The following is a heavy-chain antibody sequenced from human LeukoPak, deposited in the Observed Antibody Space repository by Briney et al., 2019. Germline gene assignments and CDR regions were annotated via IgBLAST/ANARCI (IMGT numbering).Heavy chain of an antibody. Sequence: SETLSLTCTVSGGSISSYYWSWIRQPPGKGLEWIGYIYHSGSTYYNPSLKSRVTISVDRSKNQFSLKLSSVTAADTAVYYCARGDSSYFDYWGQGTLVTVSS. D-gene: IGHD3-22*01. CDR2: IYHSGST. CDR1: GGSISSYY. CDR3: ARGDSSYFDY. J-gene: IGHJ4*02. V-gene: IGHV4-59*12.